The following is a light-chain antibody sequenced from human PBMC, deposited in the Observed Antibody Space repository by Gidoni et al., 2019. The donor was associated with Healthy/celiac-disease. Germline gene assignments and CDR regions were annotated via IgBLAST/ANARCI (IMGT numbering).Light chain of an antibody. CDR3: QQYNSPPLT. CDR2: DAS. Sequence: DIQMTQSPSTLSASVGDRVTITCRASQSISSWLAWYQQKPGKAPKLLIYDASSLESGVPSRFSGSGSGTEFTLTISSLQPDDFATYYCQQYNSPPLTFXGXTKVXIK. CDR1: QSISSW. J-gene: IGKJ4*01. V-gene: IGKV1-5*01.